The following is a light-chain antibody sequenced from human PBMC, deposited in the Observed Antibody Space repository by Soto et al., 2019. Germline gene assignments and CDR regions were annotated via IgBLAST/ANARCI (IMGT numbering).Light chain of an antibody. J-gene: IGKJ5*01. CDR1: QSIRTS. V-gene: IGKV3-11*01. Sequence: PGERATLSCRSSQSIRTSLAWYQQKPGQAPRLVIFDASNRANGVPARFGGSGSGTDFTLTINSLEPEDFAVYYCQQRNVWPPITFGQGTRLEIK. CDR2: DAS. CDR3: QQRNVWPPIT.